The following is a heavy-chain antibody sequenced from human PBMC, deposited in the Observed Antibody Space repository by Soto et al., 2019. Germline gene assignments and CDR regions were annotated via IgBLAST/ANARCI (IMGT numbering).Heavy chain of an antibody. CDR2: ISSSSSYI. Sequence: AGGSLRLSCAASGFTFSSYSMNWVRQAPGKGLEWVSSISSSSSYIYYADSVKGRFTISRDNAKNSLYLQMNSLRAEDTAVYYCARVHRLLWFGELSPADYYYYGMDVWGQGTTVTVSS. J-gene: IGHJ6*02. CDR1: GFTFSSYS. CDR3: ARVHRLLWFGELSPADYYYYGMDV. V-gene: IGHV3-21*01. D-gene: IGHD3-10*01.